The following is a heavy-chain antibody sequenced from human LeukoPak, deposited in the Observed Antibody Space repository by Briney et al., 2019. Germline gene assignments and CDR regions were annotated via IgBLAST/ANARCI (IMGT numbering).Heavy chain of an antibody. D-gene: IGHD3-10*01. Sequence: PSETLSLTCTVSGGSISSYYWSWIRQPPGKGLEWIGYIYYSGSTNYNPSLKSRVTMSVDTSRNQFSLKLSSVTAADTAVYYCARDAGDYYYYYYMDVWGKGTTVTVSS. J-gene: IGHJ6*03. CDR2: IYYSGST. CDR3: ARDAGDYYYYYYMDV. CDR1: GGSISSYY. V-gene: IGHV4-59*01.